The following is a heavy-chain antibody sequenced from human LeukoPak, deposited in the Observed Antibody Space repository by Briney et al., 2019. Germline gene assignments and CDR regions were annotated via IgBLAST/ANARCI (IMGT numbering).Heavy chain of an antibody. CDR2: IYYSGST. CDR3: ARGGSPFDY. V-gene: IGHV4-39*01. CDR1: GGSISSSSYY. D-gene: IGHD3-16*01. Sequence: SETLSLTCTVSGGSISSSSYYWGWIRQPPGKGLEWIGSIYYSGSTYYNPSLKSRVTISVDTSKNQFSLKLSSVTAADTAVYYCARGGSPFDYWGQGTLVTVSS. J-gene: IGHJ4*02.